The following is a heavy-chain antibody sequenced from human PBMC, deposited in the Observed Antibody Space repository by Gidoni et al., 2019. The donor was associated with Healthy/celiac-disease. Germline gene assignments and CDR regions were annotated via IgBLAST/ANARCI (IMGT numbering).Heavy chain of an antibody. D-gene: IGHD6-19*01. CDR2: RNPNSSNT. CDR3: ARGEAVAGTSWGFDP. V-gene: IGHV1-8*01. J-gene: IGHJ5*02. Sequence: QVPLVQSRAQVKTRGAFVKVSCKASGYTFTRYDIHWVRQGTGQGLEWLGWRNPNSSNTGYAKKFQSRVTMTRNTSISTAYMELSSLGSEDTAVYYCARGEAVAGTSWGFDPWGQGTLVTVSS. CDR1: GYTFTRYD.